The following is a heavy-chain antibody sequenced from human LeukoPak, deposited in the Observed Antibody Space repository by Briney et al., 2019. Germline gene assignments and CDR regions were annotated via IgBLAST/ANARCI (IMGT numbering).Heavy chain of an antibody. V-gene: IGHV3-23*01. CDR2: ISGNGRST. Sequence: AGGSLRLSCAASGFTFNNYAMSWVRQAPGKGLEWVSAISGNGRSTYYADSVKGRFTISRDNSKDTLYLQMNSLRAEDTAVYYCAKDRWVVVPAATSGDAFDIWGQGTMVTVSS. J-gene: IGHJ3*02. CDR3: AKDRWVVVPAATSGDAFDI. D-gene: IGHD2-2*01. CDR1: GFTFNNYA.